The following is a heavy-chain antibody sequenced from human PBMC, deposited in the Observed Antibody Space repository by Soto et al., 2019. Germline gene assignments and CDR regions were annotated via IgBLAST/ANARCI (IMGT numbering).Heavy chain of an antibody. V-gene: IGHV5-51*01. Sequence: PGESQKISCQTSGYTFAGYWIGWVRQMPGKGLEWLGIIFPGDSDTKYSPSFQGQVIISADKSIRTAYLQWSSLKASDTAIYYCARQSGMDVWGQGTTVTVSS. CDR1: GYTFAGYW. D-gene: IGHD5-12*01. CDR3: ARQSGMDV. CDR2: IFPGDSDT. J-gene: IGHJ6*02.